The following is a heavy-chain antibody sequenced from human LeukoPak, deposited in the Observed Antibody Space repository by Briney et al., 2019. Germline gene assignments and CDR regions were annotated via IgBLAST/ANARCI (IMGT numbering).Heavy chain of an antibody. CDR2: IKQDGSEK. CDR1: GFTFSSYW. Sequence: GGSLRLSYAASGFTFSSYWMSWVRQAPGKGLEWVANIKQDGSEKYFVDSVKGRFTISRDNAKNSLYLQMNSLRAEDTAVYYCARDMGTYCSSTSCYTENYFDYWGQGTLVTVSS. V-gene: IGHV3-7*01. J-gene: IGHJ4*02. D-gene: IGHD2-2*02. CDR3: ARDMGTYCSSTSCYTENYFDY.